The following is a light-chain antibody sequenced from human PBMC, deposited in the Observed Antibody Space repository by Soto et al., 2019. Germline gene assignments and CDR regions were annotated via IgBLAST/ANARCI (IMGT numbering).Light chain of an antibody. J-gene: IGKJ2*01. Sequence: PGESATLSCRASERVSTNLAWYQQTPGQAPRLLIYSASRRPTDIPVRFSGSGSGAEFTLTISSLQSEDFAVYYCQQYNNWPYTFGQGTKVDIK. CDR3: QQYNNWPYT. V-gene: IGKV3-15*01. CDR1: ERVSTN. CDR2: SAS.